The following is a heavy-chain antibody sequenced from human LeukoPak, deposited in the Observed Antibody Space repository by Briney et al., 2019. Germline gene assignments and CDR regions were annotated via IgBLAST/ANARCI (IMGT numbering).Heavy chain of an antibody. J-gene: IGHJ4*02. D-gene: IGHD3-22*01. Sequence: GGSLRLSCAASGFTFSSYEMNWVRQAPGKGLEWVSYISSSGSTIYYADSVKGRFTISRDNAKNSLYLQMNSLRAEDTAVYYCAKGPHYYDSSGYYYEVGYWGQGTLVTVSS. CDR2: ISSSGSTI. CDR1: GFTFSSYE. CDR3: AKGPHYYDSSGYYYEVGY. V-gene: IGHV3-48*03.